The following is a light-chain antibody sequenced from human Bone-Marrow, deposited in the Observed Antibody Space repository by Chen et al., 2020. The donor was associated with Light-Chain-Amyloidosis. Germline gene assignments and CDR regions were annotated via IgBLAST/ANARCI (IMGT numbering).Light chain of an antibody. V-gene: IGLV2-14*01. CDR1: SSDIGDYNY. Sequence: QSALTQPASVSGSPGQSITFSCTGTSSDIGDYNYVSWYQQHPGKAPKLMIYDVSNRPSGVSDRFSGSKSGVTASLTISGLQAEDEADYFCSSYTSSSTRVFGGGTKLTVL. J-gene: IGLJ3*02. CDR3: SSYTSSSTRV. CDR2: DVS.